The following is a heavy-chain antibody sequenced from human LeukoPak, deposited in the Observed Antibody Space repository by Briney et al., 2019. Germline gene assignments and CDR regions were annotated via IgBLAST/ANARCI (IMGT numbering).Heavy chain of an antibody. J-gene: IGHJ5*02. V-gene: IGHV4-59*01. CDR3: ARWFGELSLFDP. CDR2: IYYSGST. CDR1: GGSISSYY. D-gene: IGHD3-10*01. Sequence: SETLSLTCAVSGGSISSYYWSWIRQPPGKGLEWIGYIYYSGSTNYNPSLKSRVTISVDTSKNQFSLKLSSVTAADTAVYYCARWFGELSLFDPWGQGTLVTASS.